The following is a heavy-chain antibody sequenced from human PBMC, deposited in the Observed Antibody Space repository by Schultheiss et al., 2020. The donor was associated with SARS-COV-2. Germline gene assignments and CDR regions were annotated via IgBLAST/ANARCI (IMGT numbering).Heavy chain of an antibody. Sequence: SETLSLTCTVSGYSISSGYYWGWIRQPPGKGLEWIGYIYYSGSTNYNPSLKSRVTISVDTSKNQFSLKLSSVTAADTAVYYCARERYYYGSGSYYNPPDYWGQGTLVTVSS. D-gene: IGHD3-10*01. V-gene: IGHV4-38-2*02. CDR1: GYSISSGYY. CDR2: IYYSGST. J-gene: IGHJ4*02. CDR3: ARERYYYGSGSYYNPPDY.